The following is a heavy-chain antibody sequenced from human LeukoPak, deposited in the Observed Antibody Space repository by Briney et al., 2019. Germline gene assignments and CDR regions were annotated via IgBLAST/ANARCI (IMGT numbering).Heavy chain of an antibody. Sequence: GASVKVSCKASGYTFTSYGISWVRQAPRQGLEWMGWISAYNGNTNYAQKLQGRVTMTTDTSTSTAYMELRSLRSDDTAVYYCARVVYSGYAGGMDVWGQGTTVTVSS. CDR3: ARVVYSGYAGGMDV. CDR1: GYTFTSYG. D-gene: IGHD5-12*01. J-gene: IGHJ6*02. CDR2: ISAYNGNT. V-gene: IGHV1-18*01.